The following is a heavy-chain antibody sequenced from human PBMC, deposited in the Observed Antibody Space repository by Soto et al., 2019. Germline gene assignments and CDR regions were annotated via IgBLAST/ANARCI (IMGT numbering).Heavy chain of an antibody. V-gene: IGHV3-30*19. J-gene: IGHJ4*02. CDR1: GFTFSSYG. Sequence: QVQLVESGGGVVQPGGSLRLSCTAAGFTFSSYGMHWVRQAPGKGLQWVAVIPHDGTYQYYLDSLKGRFTISRDNSKDPLYLKMNSLTVEDTAVYYCVRDDDNLDNGLDHWGQGTLVTVSS. CDR2: IPHDGTYQ. CDR3: VRDDDNLDNGLDH. D-gene: IGHD1-1*01.